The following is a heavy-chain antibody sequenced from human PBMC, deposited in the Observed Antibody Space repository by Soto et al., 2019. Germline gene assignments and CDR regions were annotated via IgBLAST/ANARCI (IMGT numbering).Heavy chain of an antibody. Sequence: PSETLSLTCAVSGGSISSGGYYWTWIRQHPGKGLEWIGNIHHSGSTFYNPSLKSRVSISVDTSKNQFSLKLSSVTAADTAVYYCARQWGDYVCDYWGQGTLVTVSS. J-gene: IGHJ4*02. CDR1: GGSISSGGYY. V-gene: IGHV4-31*11. D-gene: IGHD3-16*01. CDR3: ARQWGDYVCDY. CDR2: IHHSGST.